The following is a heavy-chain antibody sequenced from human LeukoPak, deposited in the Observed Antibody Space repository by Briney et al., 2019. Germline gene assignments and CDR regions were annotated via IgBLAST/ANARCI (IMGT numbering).Heavy chain of an antibody. V-gene: IGHV3-21*01. Sequence: GGSLRLSCAASGFTFSSYAMSWVRQAPGKGLEWVSSISSSSSYIYYADSVKGRFTISRDNAKNSLYLQMNSLRAEDTAVYYCARDHPVAAGTWAFDIWGQGTMVTVSS. D-gene: IGHD6-13*01. CDR3: ARDHPVAAGTWAFDI. CDR2: ISSSSSYI. CDR1: GFTFSSYA. J-gene: IGHJ3*02.